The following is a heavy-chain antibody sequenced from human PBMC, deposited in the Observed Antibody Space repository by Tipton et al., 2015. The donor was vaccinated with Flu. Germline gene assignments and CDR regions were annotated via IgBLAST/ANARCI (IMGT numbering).Heavy chain of an antibody. V-gene: IGHV3-53*01. CDR1: GFTVSSNY. CDR3: ARGHYDFWSGYYRY. J-gene: IGHJ4*02. CDR2: IYSGGST. D-gene: IGHD3-3*01. Sequence: GSLRLSCAASGFTVSSNYMSWVRQAPGKGLEWVSVIYSGGSTYYADSVKGRFTISRDNSKNTLYLQMNSLRAEDTAVYYCARGHYDFWSGYYRYWGRGTLVTVSS.